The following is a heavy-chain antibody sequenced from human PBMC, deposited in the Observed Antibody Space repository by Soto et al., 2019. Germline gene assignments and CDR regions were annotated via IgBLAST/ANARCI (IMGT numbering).Heavy chain of an antibody. J-gene: IGHJ4*02. CDR2: ISAYNGNT. CDR3: ARVFRTMVRGVIITLFDY. D-gene: IGHD3-10*01. V-gene: IGHV1-18*01. CDR1: GYTLTSYG. Sequence: ASVKVSCKASGYTLTSYGISWVRQAPGQGLEWMGWISAYNGNTNYAQKLQGRVTMTTDTSTSTAYMELRSLRSDDTAVYYCARVFRTMVRGVIITLFDYWGQGTLVTVSS.